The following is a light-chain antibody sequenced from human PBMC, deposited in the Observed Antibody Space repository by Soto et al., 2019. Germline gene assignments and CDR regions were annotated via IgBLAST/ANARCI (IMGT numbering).Light chain of an antibody. Sequence: ALTQPASVSGSPGQSITISCTGTSSDVGGYNYVSWYQQHPGKAPKLMIYDVSNRPSGVSNRFSGSKSGNTASLTISGLQAEDEADYYCSSYTSSSTPWVFGTGTKVTVL. V-gene: IGLV2-14*01. CDR1: SSDVGGYNY. J-gene: IGLJ1*01. CDR2: DVS. CDR3: SSYTSSSTPWV.